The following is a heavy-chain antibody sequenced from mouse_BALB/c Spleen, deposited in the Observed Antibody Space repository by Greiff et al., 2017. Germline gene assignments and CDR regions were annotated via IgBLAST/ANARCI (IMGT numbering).Heavy chain of an antibody. D-gene: IGHD4-1*01. CDR3: VRSLWDVFAY. CDR2: IWTGGGT. J-gene: IGHJ3*01. V-gene: IGHV2-9-2*01. Sequence: QVQLKESGPGLVAPSQSLSITCTVSGFSLTSYDISWIRQPPGKGLEWLGVIWTGGGTNYNSAFMSRLSISKDNSKSQVFLKMNSLQTDDTAIYYCVRSLWDVFAYWGQGTLVTVSA. CDR1: GFSLTSYD.